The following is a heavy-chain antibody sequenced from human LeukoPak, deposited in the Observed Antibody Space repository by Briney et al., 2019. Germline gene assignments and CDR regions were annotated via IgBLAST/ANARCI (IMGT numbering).Heavy chain of an antibody. V-gene: IGHV4-59*08. CDR1: GGSISSYY. CDR3: ASYYYGSGSFDP. CDR2: IYYRGST. Sequence: SETLSLTCTVSGGSISSYYWSWIRQPPGKGLEWIAYIYYRGSTNYNPSLKSRVTISVDTSKNQFSLKLSSVTAADTAVYYCASYYYGSGSFDPWGQGTLVTVSS. D-gene: IGHD3-10*01. J-gene: IGHJ5*02.